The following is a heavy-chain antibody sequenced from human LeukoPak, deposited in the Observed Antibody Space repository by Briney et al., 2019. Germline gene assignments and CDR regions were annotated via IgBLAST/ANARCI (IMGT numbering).Heavy chain of an antibody. CDR1: GYTFTSYY. Sequence: ASVKVSCKASGYTFTSYYMHWVRQAPGQGLEWMGIINPSGGSTSYAQKFQGRVTMTRDTSTSTVYMELSSLRSEDTAVYYCARAGGGDYYYYYMDVWGKGTTVTVSS. CDR2: INPSGGST. V-gene: IGHV1-46*01. J-gene: IGHJ6*03. D-gene: IGHD3-16*01. CDR3: ARAGGGDYYYYYMDV.